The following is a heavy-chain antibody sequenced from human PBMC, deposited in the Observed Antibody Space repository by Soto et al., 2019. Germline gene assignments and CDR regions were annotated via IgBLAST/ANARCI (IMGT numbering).Heavy chain of an antibody. CDR1: GFTFSSYW. V-gene: IGHV3-74*01. J-gene: IGHJ4*02. Sequence: GGSLRLSCAASGFTFSSYWMHWVRQAPGKGLVWVSRINSDGSSTSYADSVKGRFTISRDNAKNTLYLQMNSLRAEDTAVYYCAREATVAPFDYWGQGTLVTVYS. D-gene: IGHD4-17*01. CDR2: INSDGSST. CDR3: AREATVAPFDY.